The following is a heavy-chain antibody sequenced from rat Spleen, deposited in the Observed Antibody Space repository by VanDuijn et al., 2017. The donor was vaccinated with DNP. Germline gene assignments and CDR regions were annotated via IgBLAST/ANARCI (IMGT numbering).Heavy chain of an antibody. CDR3: ARGNDGYYPNWYFDF. J-gene: IGHJ1*01. Sequence: EVQLQESGPGLVKPSQSLSLTCSVTGYSITSNYRWSWIRKFPGDKLEWMVFINSAGNTNYNPSLKSLLSISRDTSKNQLFLHVDSISTEYTAIYYCARGNDGYYPNWYFDFWGPGTMVTVSS. D-gene: IGHD1-12*03. CDR2: INSAGNT. CDR1: GYSITSNYR. V-gene: IGHV3-3*01.